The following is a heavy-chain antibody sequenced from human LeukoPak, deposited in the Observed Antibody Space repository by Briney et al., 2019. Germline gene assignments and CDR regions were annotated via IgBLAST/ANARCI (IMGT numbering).Heavy chain of an antibody. Sequence: GASVKVSCKASGYTFTSYDINWVRQATGQGLEWMGWMNPNSGNTGYAQKFQGRVTMTRNTSISTAYMELSSLRSEDTAVYYCARVLGPFSHNKIFSVDHKRFVYWGQRTLLTVSS. CDR2: MNPNSGNT. J-gene: IGHJ4*02. CDR1: GYTFTSYD. V-gene: IGHV1-8*01. CDR3: ARVLGPFSHNKIFSVDHKRFVY. D-gene: IGHD3-3*01.